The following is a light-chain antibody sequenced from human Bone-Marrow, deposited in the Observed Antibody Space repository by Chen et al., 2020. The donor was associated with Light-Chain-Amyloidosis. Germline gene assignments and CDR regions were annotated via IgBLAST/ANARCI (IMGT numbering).Light chain of an antibody. Sequence: QSALTQPASVSGSPGQSITISCTGTSSDIGGYNFVSWFQQHPGKVPKVIIYDVNNRPSGVANRFSGSKSGNTASLTISGLRAEDEADYYCSSHTSSDTWVFGGGTMLTVL. J-gene: IGLJ3*02. CDR3: SSHTSSDTWV. CDR1: SSDIGGYNF. CDR2: DVN. V-gene: IGLV2-14*01.